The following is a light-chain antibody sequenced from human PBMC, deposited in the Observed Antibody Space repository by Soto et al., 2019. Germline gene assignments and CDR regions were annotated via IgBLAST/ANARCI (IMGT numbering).Light chain of an antibody. CDR2: DVS. Sequence: QSALTQPASVSGSPGQSITISCTGTSSDVGAYNYVSWYQQHPGKAPKLMIFDVSNRPSGVSNRFSGSKSGNTASLTISGLQAEDVADYYCSAYTTATTRVVGGGTKLTV. CDR3: SAYTTATTRV. V-gene: IGLV2-14*01. J-gene: IGLJ3*02. CDR1: SSDVGAYNY.